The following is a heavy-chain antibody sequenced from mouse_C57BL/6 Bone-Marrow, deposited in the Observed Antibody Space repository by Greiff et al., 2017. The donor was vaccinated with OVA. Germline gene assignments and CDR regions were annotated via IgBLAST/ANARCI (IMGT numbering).Heavy chain of an antibody. CDR2: IYPGDGDT. D-gene: IGHD1-3*01. J-gene: IGHJ4*01. Sequence: QVQLKQSGPELVKPGASVKISCKASGYAFSSSWMNWVKQRPGKGLEWIGRIYPGDGDTNYNGKFKGKATLTADKSSSTAYMQLSSLTSEDSAVYFCARLGSKDAMDYWGQGTSVTVSS. V-gene: IGHV1-82*01. CDR1: GYAFSSSW. CDR3: ARLGSKDAMDY.